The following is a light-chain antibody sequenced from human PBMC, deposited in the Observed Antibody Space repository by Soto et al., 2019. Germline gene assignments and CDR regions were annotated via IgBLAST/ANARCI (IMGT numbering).Light chain of an antibody. J-gene: IGLJ1*01. CDR1: SSDVGGYNY. CDR3: SSYTSSSTFYV. Sequence: SVLTQPASVSGSPGQSITISCTGTSSDVGGYNYVSWYQQHPGKAPKLMIYDVSNRPSGVSNRFSGSKSGNTASLTISGLQAEDEADYYCSSYTSSSTFYVFGTGTKLTVL. V-gene: IGLV2-14*01. CDR2: DVS.